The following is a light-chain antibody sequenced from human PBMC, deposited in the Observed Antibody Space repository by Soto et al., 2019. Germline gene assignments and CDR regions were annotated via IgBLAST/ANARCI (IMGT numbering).Light chain of an antibody. J-gene: IGKJ2*01. CDR2: AAS. CDR3: PQYGGSPRT. Sequence: EVVLTQSPVTLSLSPGERATLSCRPSQSFRGLLAWYQQRPGQSPRLLIYAASSRATGVPDRFSGGGSATDFTLTVSRLEPEDFAVYYCPQYGGSPRTFGQGTKLEIK. V-gene: IGKV3-20*01. CDR1: QSFRGL.